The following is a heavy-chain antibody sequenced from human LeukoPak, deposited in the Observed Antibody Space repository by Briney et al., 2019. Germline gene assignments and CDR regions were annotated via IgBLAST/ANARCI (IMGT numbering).Heavy chain of an antibody. CDR1: EFIFSSYA. CDR3: ARDLNGIAVAATGGAFDI. D-gene: IGHD6-19*01. V-gene: IGHV3-23*01. Sequence: HTGGSLRLSCAASEFIFSSYAMSWVRQAPGKGLEWISRISGSGAGTYYSDSVRGRFTISRDNSKNTLYLQMNSLRAEDTAVYYCARDLNGIAVAATGGAFDIWGQGTMVTVSS. J-gene: IGHJ3*02. CDR2: ISGSGAGT.